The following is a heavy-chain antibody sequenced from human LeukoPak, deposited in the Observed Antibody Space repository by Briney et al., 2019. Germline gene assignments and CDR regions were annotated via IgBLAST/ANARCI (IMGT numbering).Heavy chain of an antibody. J-gene: IGHJ5*02. CDR1: GFTFSSYA. CDR3: AREESCSSTSCYIRWSDP. V-gene: IGHV3-23*01. CDR2: ISGSGSGGGT. Sequence: GGSLRLSCAASGFTFSSYAMSWVRQAPGKGLEWVSAISGSGSGGGTYYADSVRGRFTISRDNSKSTVYLQMNSLRAEDTAVYYCAREESCSSTSCYIRWSDPWGQGTLVTVSS. D-gene: IGHD2-2*02.